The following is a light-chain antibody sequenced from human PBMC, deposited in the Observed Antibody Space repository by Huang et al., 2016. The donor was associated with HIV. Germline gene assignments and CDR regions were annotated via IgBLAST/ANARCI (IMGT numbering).Light chain of an antibody. J-gene: IGKJ2*01. CDR3: QQYYISPPT. CDR1: QSVLSRPTNKNY. V-gene: IGKV4-1*01. Sequence: DIVMTQSPDSLAVSLGERATINCKSSQSVLSRPTNKNYLAWYQQRPGQSPTLLIYWASTRRSGVPDLFSASGSGTHFTLTISSLQAEDVAFYYCQQYYISPPTFGQGTKLEI. CDR2: WAS.